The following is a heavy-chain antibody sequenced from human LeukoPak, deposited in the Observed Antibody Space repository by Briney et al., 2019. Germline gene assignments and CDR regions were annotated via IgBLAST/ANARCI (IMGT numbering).Heavy chain of an antibody. CDR1: RFAFSDFD. CDR3: ARDLGYCTNGVCRTRFDY. CDR2: IKEDGSER. Sequence: PGTSLRLSCAASRFAFSDFDKIWVRQTPGKGLEWVASIKEDGSERQYVDSVKGRFSISRDNTKGSLFLQLNSLRAEDTAVYYCARDLGYCTNGVCRTRFDYWGQGTLVAVSS. V-gene: IGHV3-7*03. D-gene: IGHD2-8*01. J-gene: IGHJ4*02.